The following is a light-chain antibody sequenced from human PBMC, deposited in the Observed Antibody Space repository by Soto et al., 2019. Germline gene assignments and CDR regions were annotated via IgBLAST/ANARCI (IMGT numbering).Light chain of an antibody. Sequence: EIVLTQSPGTLSLSPGERATLSCRASQNVNSNFLAWYQQKPGQAPRLLISGASNRATGIPDRFSGSGSETDFTLTISSLEPEDSAAYYCQQRSNWPSLTFGGGTKVDIK. J-gene: IGKJ4*01. CDR2: GAS. CDR1: QNVNSNF. V-gene: IGKV3D-20*02. CDR3: QQRSNWPSLT.